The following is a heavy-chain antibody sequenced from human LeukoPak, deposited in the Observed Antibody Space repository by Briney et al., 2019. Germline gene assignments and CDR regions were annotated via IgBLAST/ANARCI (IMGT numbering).Heavy chain of an antibody. CDR3: STSGGSSDYSESLDY. J-gene: IGHJ4*02. Sequence: SETLSLTCAVYGGSFSGYYWSWIRQPPGKGLEWIGEINHSGSTNYNPSLKSRVTVSVDTSKNQFSLKLSSVTAADTAVYYCSTSGGSSDYSESLDYWGQGTLVTVSS. D-gene: IGHD3-22*01. CDR1: GGSFSGYY. CDR2: INHSGST. V-gene: IGHV4-34*03.